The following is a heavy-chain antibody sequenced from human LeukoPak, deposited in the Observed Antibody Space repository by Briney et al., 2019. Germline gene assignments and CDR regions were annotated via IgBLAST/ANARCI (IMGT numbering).Heavy chain of an antibody. V-gene: IGHV1-18*01. D-gene: IGHD6-13*01. Sequence: ASVKVSCKASGYTFTSYGISWVRQAPGQGLEWMGWISAYNGNTNYAQKLQGRVTMTTDTSTSTAYMELRSLRSDDTAVYYCAGDIGGYSSSWSLFDYWGQGTLVTVSS. CDR1: GYTFTSYG. J-gene: IGHJ4*02. CDR3: AGDIGGYSSSWSLFDY. CDR2: ISAYNGNT.